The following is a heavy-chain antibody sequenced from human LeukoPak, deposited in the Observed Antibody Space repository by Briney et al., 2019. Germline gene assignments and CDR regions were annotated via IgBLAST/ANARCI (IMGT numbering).Heavy chain of an antibody. CDR2: INPNSGAT. V-gene: IGHV1-2*02. CDR3: ARDERYSYGDNHYPDLGF. Sequence: ASVKVSCKASGYTFTGYYLFWVRQAPGQGLEWMGWINPNSGATKYAQNFQGRVTLTSDTSIRTTYMELSSSRSDDTAVYYCARDERYSYGDNHYPDLGFWGQGTPVTVSS. CDR1: GYTFTGYY. J-gene: IGHJ4*02. D-gene: IGHD4/OR15-4a*01.